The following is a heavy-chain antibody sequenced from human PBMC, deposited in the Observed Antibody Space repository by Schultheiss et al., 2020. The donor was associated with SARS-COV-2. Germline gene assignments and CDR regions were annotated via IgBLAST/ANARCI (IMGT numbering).Heavy chain of an antibody. Sequence: GGSLRLSCAASGFTFSNAWMSWVRQAPGKGLEWVSGIIGTGSNTFYADSMKGRFTISRYNSRNTLYLQMNSLKPEDTAVHYCARDVTLVQGLIDYYGMDVWGQGTTVTVSS. V-gene: IGHV3-23*01. D-gene: IGHD3-10*01. CDR2: IIGTGSNT. CDR1: GFTFSNAW. J-gene: IGHJ6*02. CDR3: ARDVTLVQGLIDYYGMDV.